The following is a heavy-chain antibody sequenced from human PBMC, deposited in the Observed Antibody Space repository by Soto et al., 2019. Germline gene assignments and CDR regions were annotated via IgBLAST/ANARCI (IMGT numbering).Heavy chain of an antibody. D-gene: IGHD1-26*01. V-gene: IGHV1-69*12. J-gene: IGHJ6*02. CDR2: IIPIFGTA. CDR3: ASHXXSSXXXRXXYGMDV. Sequence: QVQLVQSGAEVKKPGSSVKVSCKASGGTFSSYAISWVRQAPGQGLEWMGGIIPIFGTADYAQKFQGRVTITADESTSTAYMELSSLRSEDTAVYYCASHXXSSXXXRXXYGMDVWGQGTTVTVSS. CDR1: GGTFSSYA.